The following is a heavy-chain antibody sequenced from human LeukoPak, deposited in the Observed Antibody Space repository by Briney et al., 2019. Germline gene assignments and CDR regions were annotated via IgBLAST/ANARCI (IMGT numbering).Heavy chain of an antibody. CDR1: GFTFSSYG. V-gene: IGHV3-30*02. J-gene: IGHJ4*02. CDR2: IRYDGSNK. D-gene: IGHD3-9*01. CDR3: AKGPLERYFDWLSYFDY. Sequence: GVSLRLSCAASGFTFSSYGTHWVRQAPGKGLEWVAFIRYDGSNKYYADSVKGRFTISRDNSKNTLYLQMNSLRAEDTAVYYCAKGPLERYFDWLSYFDYWGQGTLVTVSS.